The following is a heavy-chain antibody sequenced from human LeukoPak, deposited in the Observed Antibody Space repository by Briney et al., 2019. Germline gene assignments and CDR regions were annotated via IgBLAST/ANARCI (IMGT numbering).Heavy chain of an antibody. D-gene: IGHD1-1*01. Sequence: SETLSLTCAVYGGSFSGYYWSWIRQPPGKGLEWIGEINHSGSTNYNPSLKSRVTISVDTSKNQFFLKLSSVTAADTAVYYCASGYKRAYYYYGMDVWGQGTTVTVSS. V-gene: IGHV4-34*01. CDR2: INHSGST. J-gene: IGHJ6*02. CDR1: GGSFSGYY. CDR3: ASGYKRAYYYYGMDV.